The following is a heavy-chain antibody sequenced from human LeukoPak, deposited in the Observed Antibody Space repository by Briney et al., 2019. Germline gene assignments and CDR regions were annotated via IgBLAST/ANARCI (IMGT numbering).Heavy chain of an antibody. Sequence: DSVKVSCEASRYTFTSYYISCVPQAPGQALEWMGWISAYNGNTNYAQKLQGRVTMTTDTSTSTAYMELRSLRSDDTAVYYCARGRAKHDYWGQGTLVTVSS. J-gene: IGHJ4*02. CDR3: ARGRAKHDY. CDR2: ISAYNGNT. V-gene: IGHV1-18*04. CDR1: RYTFTSYY.